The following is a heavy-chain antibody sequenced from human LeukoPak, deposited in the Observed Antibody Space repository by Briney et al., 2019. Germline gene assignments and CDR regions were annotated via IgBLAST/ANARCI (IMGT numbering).Heavy chain of an antibody. CDR2: IYTSGST. CDR1: GGSISSGSYY. D-gene: IGHD3-22*01. Sequence: SETLSLTCTVSGGSISSGSYYWSWIRQPAGKGLEWIGRIYTSGSTNYNPSLKSRVTISVDTSKNQFSLKLSSVTAADTAVYYCARGYDSSGYYYDYFDYWGQGTLVTVSS. CDR3: ARGYDSSGYYYDYFDY. J-gene: IGHJ4*02. V-gene: IGHV4-61*02.